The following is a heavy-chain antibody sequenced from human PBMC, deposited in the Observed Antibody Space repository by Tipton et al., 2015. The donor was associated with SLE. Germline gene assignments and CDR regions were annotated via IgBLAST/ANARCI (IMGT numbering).Heavy chain of an antibody. Sequence: QLVQSGAEVKRPGASVKVSCKASGYTFTTYDIFWVRQATGQGLEWMGWINPNTDNTGYARKFQGRVTMTRDTSISTAYMELSSLRSEDTAVYYCAKGGYYGSGSWYGMDVWGQGTTVTVSS. J-gene: IGHJ6*02. V-gene: IGHV1-8*01. D-gene: IGHD3-10*01. CDR2: INPNTDNT. CDR3: AKGGYYGSGSWYGMDV. CDR1: GYTFTTYD.